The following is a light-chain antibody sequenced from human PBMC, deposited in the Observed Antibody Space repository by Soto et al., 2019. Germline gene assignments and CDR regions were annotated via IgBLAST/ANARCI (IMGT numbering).Light chain of an antibody. V-gene: IGKV1-39*01. CDR1: QSISSN. J-gene: IGKJ1*01. Sequence: DIQMTQSPSSLSASEGDRVTITCRASQSISSNLNWYQQKPGKAPKLLIYGASSLQSGVPSRFSGSGSGTDFTLTISSLQPEAFATYYCQQSYSTPRTFGQGTKVEIK. CDR3: QQSYSTPRT. CDR2: GAS.